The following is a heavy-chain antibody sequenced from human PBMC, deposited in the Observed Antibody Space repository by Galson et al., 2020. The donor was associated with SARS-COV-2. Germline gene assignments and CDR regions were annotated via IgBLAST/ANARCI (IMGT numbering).Heavy chain of an antibody. Sequence: SETLSLTCALYGGSFSGYYWSWIRQPPGKGLEWMGAINHSGGTTYNPSPKSRVPIPVDTSKNQFSLKLSSVTAADTAVYYCARGLRLANYCSSTSCYWDYYYYYMDVWGKGTTVTVSS. V-gene: IGHV4-34*01. CDR1: GGSFSGYY. J-gene: IGHJ6*03. CDR3: ARGLRLANYCSSTSCYWDYYYYYMDV. CDR2: INHSGGT. D-gene: IGHD2-2*01.